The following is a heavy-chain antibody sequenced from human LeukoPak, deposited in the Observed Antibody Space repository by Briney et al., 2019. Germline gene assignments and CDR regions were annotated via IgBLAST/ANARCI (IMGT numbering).Heavy chain of an antibody. CDR1: GYTFTSYG. J-gene: IGHJ4*02. D-gene: IGHD6-19*01. Sequence: ASVKVSCKASGYTFTSYGISWVRQAPGQGLEWMGWISAYNGNTNYAQKLQGRVTMTTDTSTSTAYKELRRLRSDDTAVYYCARRRGYSSGWLRGYFDYWGQGTLVTVSS. CDR2: ISAYNGNT. CDR3: ARRRGYSSGWLRGYFDY. V-gene: IGHV1-18*01.